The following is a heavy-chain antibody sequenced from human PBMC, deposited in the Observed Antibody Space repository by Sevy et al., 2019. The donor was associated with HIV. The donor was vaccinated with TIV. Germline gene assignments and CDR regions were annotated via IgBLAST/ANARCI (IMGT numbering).Heavy chain of an antibody. V-gene: IGHV4-59*12. CDR3: ARGGSGWYPRIDF. Sequence: SETLSLTCTVSGGSISSYYWSWIRQPPGKGLEWIGYIYYSGDTNYNPSLQSRVTISVDTATNQFSLSLSSVTAADTAGYFCARGGSGWYPRIDFWGQVTLVTVSS. J-gene: IGHJ4*02. D-gene: IGHD6-19*01. CDR2: IYYSGDT. CDR1: GGSISSYY.